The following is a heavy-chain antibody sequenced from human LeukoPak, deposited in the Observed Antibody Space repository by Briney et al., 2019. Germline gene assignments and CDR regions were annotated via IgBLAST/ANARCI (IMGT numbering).Heavy chain of an antibody. CDR2: IDYSGST. CDR3: AREYTLYRSGWFLDY. V-gene: IGHV4-39*07. J-gene: IGHJ4*02. D-gene: IGHD6-19*01. Sequence: SETLSLTCTVSGDSTYNSIYYWGWIRQPPGKGLEWIGSIDYSGSTYYNPSLKSRAAISIDTSKNQFSLKLSSVTAADTAVFYCAREYTLYRSGWFLDYWGQGTVVTVSS. CDR1: GDSTYNSIYY.